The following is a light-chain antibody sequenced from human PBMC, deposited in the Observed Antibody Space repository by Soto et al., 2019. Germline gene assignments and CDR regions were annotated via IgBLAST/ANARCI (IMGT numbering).Light chain of an antibody. V-gene: IGKV1-5*03. CDR3: QEYNSYSPYT. CDR1: QSISSW. J-gene: IGKJ2*01. CDR2: QAS. Sequence: DIQMTQSPSTLSASVGDRVTITCRASQSISSWLAWYQQKPGKAPKLLIYQASSLESGVPPRFSGSGSGTEFTITISSLQPEDFATYYCQEYNSYSPYTFGQGTKLEIK.